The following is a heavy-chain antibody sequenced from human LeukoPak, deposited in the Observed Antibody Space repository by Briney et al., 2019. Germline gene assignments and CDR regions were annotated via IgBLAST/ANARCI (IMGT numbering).Heavy chain of an antibody. V-gene: IGHV4-38-2*02. D-gene: IGHD3-3*01. J-gene: IGHJ6*03. CDR2: IYHSGST. Sequence: SETLSLTCTVSGYSISSGYYWGWIRQPPGRGLEWIGSIYHSGSTYYNPSLKSRVTISVDTSKNQFSLKLSSVTAADTAVYYCASDFWSGYYYYYYYMDVWGKGTTVTVSS. CDR3: ASDFWSGYYYYYYYMDV. CDR1: GYSISSGYY.